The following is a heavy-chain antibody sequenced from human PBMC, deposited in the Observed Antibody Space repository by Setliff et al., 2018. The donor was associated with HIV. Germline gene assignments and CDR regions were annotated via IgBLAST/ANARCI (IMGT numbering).Heavy chain of an antibody. CDR2: IYTSGST. CDR1: GGSISSGSNY. CDR3: ARQIWNESPGYGFDP. V-gene: IGHV4-61*02. D-gene: IGHD3-22*01. J-gene: IGHJ5*02. Sequence: SETLSLTCTVSGGSISSGSNYWSWIRQPAGKGLEWIGRIYTSGSTNYNPSLKSRVTVSKDTTKNQLSLRLSSVTAADTAVYYCARQIWNESPGYGFDPWGQGTLVTVSS.